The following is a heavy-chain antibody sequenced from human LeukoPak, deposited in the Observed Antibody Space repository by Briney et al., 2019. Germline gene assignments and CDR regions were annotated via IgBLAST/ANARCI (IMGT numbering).Heavy chain of an antibody. D-gene: IGHD6-6*01. CDR1: GYTFTGYY. Sequence: ASVKVSFKASGYTFTGYYMHWVRQAPGQGLEWMGWINPNSGGTNYAQKFQGRVTITRDTSISTAYMELSRLRSDDTAVYYCARDGYSSSSYYYMDVWGKGTTVTVSS. V-gene: IGHV1-2*02. CDR2: INPNSGGT. J-gene: IGHJ6*03. CDR3: ARDGYSSSSYYYMDV.